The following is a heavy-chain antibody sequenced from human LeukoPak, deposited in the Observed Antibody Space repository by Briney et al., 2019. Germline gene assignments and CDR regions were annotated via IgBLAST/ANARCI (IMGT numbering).Heavy chain of an antibody. CDR2: ISAYNGNT. J-gene: IGHJ4*02. D-gene: IGHD3-10*01. CDR1: GYTLTSYG. CDR3: ARTRKPYYYGSGSYSTLYYFDY. Sequence: ASVKVSCKASGYTLTSYGISWVRQAPGQGLEWMGWISAYNGNTNYAQKLQGRVTMTTDTSTSTAYMELRSLRSDDTAVYYCARTRKPYYYGSGSYSTLYYFDYWGQGTLVTVSS. V-gene: IGHV1-18*01.